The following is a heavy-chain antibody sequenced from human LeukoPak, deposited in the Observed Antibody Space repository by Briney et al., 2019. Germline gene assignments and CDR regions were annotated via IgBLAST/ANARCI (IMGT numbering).Heavy chain of an antibody. V-gene: IGHV3-21*01. CDR1: GFTFSISA. Sequence: GGSLRLSCAASGFTFSISAMSWVRQAPGRGLEWVSSISSSSYIYYADSVKGRFTISRDNAKNSLYLQMNSLRAEDTAVYYCARDPEDRYYYYMDVWGKGTTVTISS. D-gene: IGHD1-14*01. J-gene: IGHJ6*03. CDR2: ISSSSYI. CDR3: ARDPEDRYYYYMDV.